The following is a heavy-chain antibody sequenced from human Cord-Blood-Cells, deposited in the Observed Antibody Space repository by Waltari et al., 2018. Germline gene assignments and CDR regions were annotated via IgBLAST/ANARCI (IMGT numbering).Heavy chain of an antibody. CDR2: FDPEYGET. Sequence: QVQLVQSGAEVKKPGASVKVSCKVSGYTLTELSMHWVRQAPGKGLEWMGGFDPEYGETIYAQKFQGRVTMTEDTSTDTAYMELSSLRSEDTAVYYCATQYCSSTSCYYYFDYWGQGTLVTVSS. D-gene: IGHD2-2*01. V-gene: IGHV1-24*01. J-gene: IGHJ4*02. CDR3: ATQYCSSTSCYYYFDY. CDR1: GYTLTELS.